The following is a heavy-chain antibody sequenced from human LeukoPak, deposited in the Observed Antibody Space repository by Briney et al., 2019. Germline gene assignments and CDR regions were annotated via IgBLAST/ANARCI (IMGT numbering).Heavy chain of an antibody. J-gene: IGHJ4*02. D-gene: IGHD3-10*01. CDR1: GGSMSSYY. Sequence: PSPTLSLTCTVTGGSMSSYYWSWIRHPPRKGLERIWYIYYRGSTNYKPSLKGRVTISVDTSKNQFSLRLTSVTAADTAVYYCARAGGSGSPGYFDYWGQGTLVTVSS. V-gene: IGHV4-59*08. CDR2: IYYRGST. CDR3: ARAGGSGSPGYFDY.